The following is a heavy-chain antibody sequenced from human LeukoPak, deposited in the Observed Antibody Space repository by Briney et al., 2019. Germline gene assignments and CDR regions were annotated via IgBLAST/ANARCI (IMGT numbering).Heavy chain of an antibody. CDR2: ISGSGGST. CDR3: AKDGYCSGGSCYSVDAFDI. V-gene: IGHV3-23*01. CDR1: GFTFSGYA. Sequence: HAGGSLRLSCAASGFTFSGYAMSWVRQAPGKGLEWVSAISGSGGSTYYADSVKGRFTISRDNSKNTLYLQMNSLRAEDTAVYYCAKDGYCSGGSCYSVDAFDIWGQGTMVTVSS. J-gene: IGHJ3*02. D-gene: IGHD2-15*01.